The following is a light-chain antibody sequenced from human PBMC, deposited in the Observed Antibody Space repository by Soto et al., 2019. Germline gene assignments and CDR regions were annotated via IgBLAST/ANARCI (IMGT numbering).Light chain of an antibody. V-gene: IGKV1-12*01. Sequence: DIQMTQSPSSVSASGADRVTITCRASQIISSWLAWYQQQTGKAHKLLIYAASILKSGVPSRFSGSGSGTDFSLTISSLQPEDFATYYCQQGNSLPLTFGGGTKVDI. CDR3: QQGNSLPLT. CDR2: AAS. J-gene: IGKJ4*01. CDR1: QIISSW.